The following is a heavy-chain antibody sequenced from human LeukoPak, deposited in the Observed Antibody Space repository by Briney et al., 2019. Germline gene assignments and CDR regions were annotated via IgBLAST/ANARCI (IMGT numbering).Heavy chain of an antibody. J-gene: IGHJ4*02. CDR3: ARAYYYGSGSYPKPFDY. Sequence: PSETLSLTCTVSGGSISSSSYYWGWIRQPPGKGLEWIGSIYYSGSTYYNPSLKSRVTISVDTSKNQFSLKLSSVTAADTAVYYCARAYYYGSGSYPKPFDYWGQGTLVTVSP. CDR1: GGSISSSSYY. V-gene: IGHV4-39*07. D-gene: IGHD3-10*01. CDR2: IYYSGST.